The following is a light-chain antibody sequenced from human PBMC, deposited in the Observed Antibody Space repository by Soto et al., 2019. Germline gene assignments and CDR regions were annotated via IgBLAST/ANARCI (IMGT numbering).Light chain of an antibody. Sequence: EIVLTQSPGTLSLSPGDRATLSSRASKGVTAPTLAWYQQKPGQAPRLLIYGESIRATGIPDRFSGSGSGTEFTLTISGLEPEDSAVYYCQQYGSPLWTFGQGTKVEI. CDR3: QQYGSPLWT. J-gene: IGKJ1*01. V-gene: IGKV3-20*01. CDR2: GES. CDR1: KGVTAPT.